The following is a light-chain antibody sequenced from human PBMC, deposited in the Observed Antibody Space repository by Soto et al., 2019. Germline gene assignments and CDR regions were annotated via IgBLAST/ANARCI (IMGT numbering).Light chain of an antibody. CDR3: NSYTSSGTVV. CDR1: SCDVGGHNY. J-gene: IGLJ3*02. V-gene: IGLV2-14*03. CDR2: DVN. Sequence: QSALTQPASVSGAPGQSITISCTGGSCDVGGHNYVSWYQHNPGKAPKLLIYDVNNRPSGVSNRFSGSKSGNKASLTISGLQAEDEADYYCNSYTSSGTVVFGGGTKLTVL.